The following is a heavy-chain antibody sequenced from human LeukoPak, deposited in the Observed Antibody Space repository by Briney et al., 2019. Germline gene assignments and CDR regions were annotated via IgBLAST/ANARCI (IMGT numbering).Heavy chain of an antibody. CDR2: ISYDGSNK. CDR1: GFTFSSYG. CDR3: AKATGYTTLDY. Sequence: GGSLRLLCAASGFTFSSYGMHWVRLAPGKGLEWVAFISYDGSNKYYADSVKGRFTISRDNSKNTLYLQMNCLRAEDTAVYYCAKATGYTTLDYWGQGTLVTVSS. D-gene: IGHD3-9*01. V-gene: IGHV3-30*18. J-gene: IGHJ4*02.